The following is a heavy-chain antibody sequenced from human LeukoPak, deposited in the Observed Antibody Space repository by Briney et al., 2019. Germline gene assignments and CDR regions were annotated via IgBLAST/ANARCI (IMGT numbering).Heavy chain of an antibody. Sequence: PGGSLGLSCAASGFTFSGSAMHWVRQASGKGLEWVGRIRSKANSYATAYAASVKGRFTISRDDSKNTAYLQMNSLKTEDTAVYYCTPSRYSSGWSEGGYWGQGTLVTVSS. V-gene: IGHV3-73*01. D-gene: IGHD6-19*01. CDR2: IRSKANSYAT. J-gene: IGHJ4*02. CDR1: GFTFSGSA. CDR3: TPSRYSSGWSEGGY.